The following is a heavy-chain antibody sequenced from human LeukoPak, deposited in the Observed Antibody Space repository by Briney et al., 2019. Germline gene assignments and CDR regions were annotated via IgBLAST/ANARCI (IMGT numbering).Heavy chain of an antibody. D-gene: IGHD3-10*01. J-gene: IGHJ4*02. CDR3: ARVGGDYYDY. Sequence: GGSLRLSCAASGLPISVSSMHWVRPAPQKGLEYVSAINSNGDGTYYADSVKGRFTISRDNSKNTLYLQMGSLRDEDMAVYYCARVGGDYYDYWGQGALVTVSS. V-gene: IGHV3-64*02. CDR2: INSNGDGT. CDR1: GLPISVSS.